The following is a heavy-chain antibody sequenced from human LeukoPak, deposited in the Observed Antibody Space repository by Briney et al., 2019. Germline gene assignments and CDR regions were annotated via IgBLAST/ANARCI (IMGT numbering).Heavy chain of an antibody. CDR1: GYTFTSYG. J-gene: IGHJ3*02. Sequence: ASVKVSCKASGYTFTSYGISWVRQAPGQGLEWMGWISAYNGNTNYAQKLQGRVTMTTDTSTSTAYMELRSLRSDDTAVYYCARDTPTTLKLERAQGQNDAFDIWGQGTMVTVSS. D-gene: IGHD1-1*01. CDR2: ISAYNGNT. CDR3: ARDTPTTLKLERAQGQNDAFDI. V-gene: IGHV1-18*01.